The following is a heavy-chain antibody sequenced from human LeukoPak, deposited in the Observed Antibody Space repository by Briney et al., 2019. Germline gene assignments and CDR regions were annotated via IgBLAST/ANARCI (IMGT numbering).Heavy chain of an antibody. CDR1: GFTFSGYS. CDR3: AKDYYGGSYRYFDY. V-gene: IGHV3-48*01. J-gene: IGHJ4*02. CDR2: ISSSSSTI. D-gene: IGHD1-26*01. Sequence: GGSLRLSCAASGFTFSGYSMNWVRQAPGKGLEWVSYISSSSSTIYYADSAKGRFTISRDNAKNSLYLQMNSLRAEDTAVYYCAKDYYGGSYRYFDYWGQGTLVTVSS.